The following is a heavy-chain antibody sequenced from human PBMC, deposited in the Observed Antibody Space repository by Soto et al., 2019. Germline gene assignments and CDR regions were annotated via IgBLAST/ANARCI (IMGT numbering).Heavy chain of an antibody. D-gene: IGHD3-3*01. CDR1: GFTFSSYG. J-gene: IGHJ4*02. CDR2: IWYDGSNK. V-gene: IGHV3-33*01. Sequence: GGSLRLSCAASGFTFSSYGMHWVRQAPGKGLEWVAVIWYDGSNKYYADSVKGRFTISRDNSKNTLYLQMNSLRAEDTAVYYCATSTHAIYDFWSGYSFPFDYWGQGTLVTVSS. CDR3: ATSTHAIYDFWSGYSFPFDY.